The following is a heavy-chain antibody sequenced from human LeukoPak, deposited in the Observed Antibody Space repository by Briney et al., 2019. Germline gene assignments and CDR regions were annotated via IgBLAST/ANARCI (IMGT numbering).Heavy chain of an antibody. CDR2: MNPNSGNT. CDR1: GYTFTSYD. V-gene: IGHV1-8*01. J-gene: IGHJ5*02. CDR3: ARTDWNDVRIDP. Sequence: GASVKVSCKASGYTFTSYDINWVRQATGQGVAWMGWMNPNSGNTGYAQKFQGRVTMTRNTSISTAYMELSSLRSEDTAVYYCARTDWNDVRIDPWGQGTLVTVSS. D-gene: IGHD1-1*01.